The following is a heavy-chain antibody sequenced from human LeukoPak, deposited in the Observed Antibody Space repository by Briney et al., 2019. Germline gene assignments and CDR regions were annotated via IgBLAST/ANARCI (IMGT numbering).Heavy chain of an antibody. CDR1: GGSFSGYY. CDR3: GGEVGAGNWFDP. Sequence: SETLSLTCAVYGGSFSGYYWSWIRQPPGKGLEWIGEINHSGSTNYNPSLKSRVTISVDTSKNQFSLKLSSVTAADTAVYYCGGEVGAGNWFDPWGQGTLVTVSS. J-gene: IGHJ5*02. CDR2: INHSGST. V-gene: IGHV4-34*01.